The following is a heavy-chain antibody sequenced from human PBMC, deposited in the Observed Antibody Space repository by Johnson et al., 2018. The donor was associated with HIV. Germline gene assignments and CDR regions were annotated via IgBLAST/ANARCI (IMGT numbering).Heavy chain of an antibody. CDR1: GFTFSSYA. V-gene: IGHV3-30-3*01. Sequence: QVQLVESGGGVVQPGRSLRLSCAASGFTFSSYAMHWVRQAPGKGLEWVAVISYDGSNKYYADSVKGRFTITRDNSKNPLYLQMNSLIAEDAAVYYCASCPQWLGDFDIWGQGTMVTVSS. CDR3: ASCPQWLGDFDI. CDR2: ISYDGSNK. D-gene: IGHD6-19*01. J-gene: IGHJ3*02.